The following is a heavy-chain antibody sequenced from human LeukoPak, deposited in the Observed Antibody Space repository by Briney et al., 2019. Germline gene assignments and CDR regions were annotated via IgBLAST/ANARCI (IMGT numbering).Heavy chain of an antibody. V-gene: IGHV3-9*01. CDR2: ISWNSGSI. CDR3: AKDISVAGTGMMADY. CDR1: GFTFDDYA. Sequence: PGGSLRLSCAASGFTFDDYAMHWVRQAPGKGLEWVSGISWNSGSIGYADSVKGRFTISRDNAKNSLYLQMNSLRAEDTASYYCAKDISVAGTGMMADYWGQGTLVTVSS. J-gene: IGHJ4*02. D-gene: IGHD6-19*01.